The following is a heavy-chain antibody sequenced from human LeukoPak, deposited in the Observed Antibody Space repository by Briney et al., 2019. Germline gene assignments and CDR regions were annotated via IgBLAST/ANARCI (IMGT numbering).Heavy chain of an antibody. CDR3: ARHVFSDGSPFDS. D-gene: IGHD3-10*01. Sequence: PSETLSLTCTVSGDSITNNHWSWLRQPPGKGLEWIGHISYTGSTNYNPSLKTRLTMSLGTSKDHFSLTLTSVTAADTALYCCARHVFSDGSPFDSWGQGSLVTVSS. CDR2: ISYTGST. CDR1: GDSITNNH. V-gene: IGHV4-59*08. J-gene: IGHJ4*02.